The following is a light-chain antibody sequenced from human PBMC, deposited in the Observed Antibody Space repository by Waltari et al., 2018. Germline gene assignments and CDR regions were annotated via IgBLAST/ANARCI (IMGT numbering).Light chain of an antibody. CDR3: QQSYSSPRT. CDR1: QTISSY. J-gene: IGKJ1*01. V-gene: IGKV1-39*01. CDR2: AAS. Sequence: DIEMTQSPYSMSASVGARVTITCRASQTISSYLNWYQQRPGSAPKLLIYAASTLQSGVPSRFSGARSGTDFTLTISSLQPEDFATYYCQQSYSSPRTFGQGTRVEVK.